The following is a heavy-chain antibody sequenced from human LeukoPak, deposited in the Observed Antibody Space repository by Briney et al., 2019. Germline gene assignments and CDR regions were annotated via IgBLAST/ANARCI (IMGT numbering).Heavy chain of an antibody. Sequence: SETLSLTCTVSGGSLTRSLSYWGWIRRPPGKGLEWIGNNYYTGSTDYSPSFESRAAISVDTSKNQFSLQLGSVTAADTAVYYCARLNSGYEDYYFDDWGQGTLVTVSS. CDR3: ARLNSGYEDYYFDD. J-gene: IGHJ4*02. D-gene: IGHD5-12*01. CDR1: GGSLTRSLSY. CDR2: NYYTGST. V-gene: IGHV4-39*01.